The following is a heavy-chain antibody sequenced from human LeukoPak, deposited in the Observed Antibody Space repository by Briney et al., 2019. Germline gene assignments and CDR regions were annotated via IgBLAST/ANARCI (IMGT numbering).Heavy chain of an antibody. CDR1: GFTFSTYA. CDR3: ASERITMVRGVIITMGYFDY. J-gene: IGHJ4*02. CDR2: ISYDGSNK. D-gene: IGHD3-10*01. Sequence: GRSLRLSCAASGFTFSTYAMHWVRQAPGKGLEWVAAISYDGSNKNYADSVKGRFTISRDNSKNTLYLQMNSLRAEDTAVYYCASERITMVRGVIITMGYFDYWGQGTLVTVSS. V-gene: IGHV3-30*04.